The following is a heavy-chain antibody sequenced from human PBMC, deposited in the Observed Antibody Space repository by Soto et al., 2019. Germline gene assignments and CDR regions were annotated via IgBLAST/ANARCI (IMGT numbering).Heavy chain of an antibody. CDR2: ISGSGGST. CDR1: GFTFSSYA. Sequence: GGSLRLSCAASGFTFSSYAMSWVRQAPGKGLEWVSAISGSGGSTYYADSVKGRFTISRDNSKNTLYLQMNSLRAEDTAVYYCAKGGSGSYYKRYAFDIWGQGTMVTVSS. CDR3: AKGGSGSYYKRYAFDI. V-gene: IGHV3-23*01. D-gene: IGHD3-10*01. J-gene: IGHJ3*02.